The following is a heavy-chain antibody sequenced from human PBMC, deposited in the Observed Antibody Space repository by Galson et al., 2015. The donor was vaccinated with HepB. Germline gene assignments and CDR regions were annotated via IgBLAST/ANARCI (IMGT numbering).Heavy chain of an antibody. CDR1: GGTFSSYA. V-gene: IGHV1-69*13. CDR2: IIPIFGTA. CDR3: ASGSSSGWPYWYFDL. J-gene: IGHJ2*01. D-gene: IGHD6-19*01. Sequence: VKVSCKASGGTFSSYAISWVRQAPGQGLEWMGGIIPIFGTANYAQKFQGRVTITADESTSTAYMELSSLRSEDTAVYYCASGSSSGWPYWYFDLWGRGTLVTVSS.